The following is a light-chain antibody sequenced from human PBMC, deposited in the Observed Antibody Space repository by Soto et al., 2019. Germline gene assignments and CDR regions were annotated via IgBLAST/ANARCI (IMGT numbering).Light chain of an antibody. CDR1: SSNIGANP. Sequence: QSVLTLPPSASGTLGQRVTISCSGSSSNIGANPINWYQQLPGTAPKLLIYNNDQRPSGVPDRFSASKSGTSASLAISGLQSEDEADYYCEAWDDSLYGAVLGGGTKLTVL. J-gene: IGLJ2*01. CDR3: EAWDDSLYGAV. CDR2: NND. V-gene: IGLV1-44*01.